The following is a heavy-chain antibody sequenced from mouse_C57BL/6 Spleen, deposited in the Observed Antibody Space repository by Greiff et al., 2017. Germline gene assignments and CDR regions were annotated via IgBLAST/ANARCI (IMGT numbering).Heavy chain of an antibody. V-gene: IGHV14-4*01. Sequence: VQLQQSGAELVRPGASVKLSCTASGFNIKDDYMHWVKQRPEQGLEWIGLIDPENGDTEYASKFQGKATITADTSSNTAYLQLSSLTSEDTAVYYCTTRGLRRGIYFDYWGQGTTLTVSS. CDR2: IDPENGDT. CDR3: TTRGLRRGIYFDY. J-gene: IGHJ2*01. CDR1: GFNIKDDY. D-gene: IGHD2-4*01.